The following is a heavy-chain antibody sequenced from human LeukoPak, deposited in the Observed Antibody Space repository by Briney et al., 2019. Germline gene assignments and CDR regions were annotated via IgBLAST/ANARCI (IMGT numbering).Heavy chain of an antibody. J-gene: IGHJ4*02. CDR3: ARGDGYNFFDS. D-gene: IGHD5-24*01. V-gene: IGHV3-66*01. CDR2: IYIDGNT. CDR1: GLTVSRNY. Sequence: GGSLRLSSAASGLTVSRNYMSCVRQAPGKGLEWVSVIYIDGNTYYADSVRGRFTISRDNSKNTVYLQMNSLRAEDTAVYYCARGDGYNFFDSWGQGTLVTVSS.